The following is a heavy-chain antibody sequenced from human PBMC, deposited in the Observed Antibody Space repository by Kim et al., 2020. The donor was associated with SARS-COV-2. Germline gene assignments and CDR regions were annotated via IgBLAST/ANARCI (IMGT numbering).Heavy chain of an antibody. J-gene: IGHJ6*02. V-gene: IGHV4-34*01. D-gene: IGHD2-15*01. Sequence: SETLSLTCAVYGGSFSGYYWSWICQPPGKGLEWIGEINHSGSTNYNPSLKSRVTISVDTSKNQFSLKLSAVTAADTAVYYCARGGACRMVGYYYYGLDVWGQGTTVTVSS. CDR2: INHSGST. CDR1: GGSFSGYY. CDR3: ARGGACRMVGYYYYGLDV.